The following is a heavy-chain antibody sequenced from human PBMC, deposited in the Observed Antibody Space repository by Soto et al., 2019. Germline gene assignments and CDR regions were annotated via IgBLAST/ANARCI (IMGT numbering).Heavy chain of an antibody. CDR1: GGSISSGGYS. J-gene: IGHJ3*02. CDR2: IYHSGST. CDR3: ARASYGGNSGDAFDI. V-gene: IGHV4-30-2*01. Sequence: QLQLQESGSGLVKPSQTLSLTCAVSGGSISSGGYSWSWIRQPPGKGLEWIGYIYHSGSTYYNPSLKSRVTISVDRSKNQFSLKLSSVTAADTAVYYCARASYGGNSGDAFDIWGHGTMVTVSS. D-gene: IGHD4-17*01.